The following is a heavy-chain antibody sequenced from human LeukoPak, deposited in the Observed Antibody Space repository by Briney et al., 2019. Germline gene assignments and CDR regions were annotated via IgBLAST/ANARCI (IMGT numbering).Heavy chain of an antibody. CDR1: RLTFSNYW. V-gene: IGHV3-7*01. D-gene: IGHD4-23*01. CDR2: VNQDGSEK. CDR3: ARGHVRVVTNYYYGLDV. J-gene: IGHJ6*02. Sequence: GGSLRLSCAASRLTFSNYWMTWVRQAPGKGLEWVAHVNQDGSEKYYVDSVKGRFTISRDNAKSSLYLQMNSLRAEDTAVYYCARGHVRVVTNYYYGLDVWGQGTTVTVSS.